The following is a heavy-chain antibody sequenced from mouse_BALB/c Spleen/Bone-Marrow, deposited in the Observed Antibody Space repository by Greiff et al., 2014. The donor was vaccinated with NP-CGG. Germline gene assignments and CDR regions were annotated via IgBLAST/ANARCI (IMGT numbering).Heavy chain of an antibody. Sequence: QVQLKESGPGLVAPSQSLSITCTVSGFSFTGYGINWVRQPPGKGLEWLGMMWGDGNKDYNSALKSRLSISKDNSKSQVFLKMNSLQTDDTARYYCARALGYDLYYAMDYWGQGTSVTVSS. V-gene: IGHV2-6-7*01. J-gene: IGHJ4*01. D-gene: IGHD1-2*01. CDR1: GFSFTGYG. CDR2: MWGDGNK. CDR3: ARALGYDLYYAMDY.